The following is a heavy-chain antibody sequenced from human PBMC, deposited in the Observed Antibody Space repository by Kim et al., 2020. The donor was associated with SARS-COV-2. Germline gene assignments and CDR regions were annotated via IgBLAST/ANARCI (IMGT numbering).Heavy chain of an antibody. V-gene: IGHV3-11*04. Sequence: GGSLRLSCAASGFTFSDYYMSWIRQAPGKGLEWVSYISSSGSTIYYADSVKGRFTISRDNAKNSLYLQMNSLRAEDTAVYYCARVVGYSYGLGRLGYYYYGMDVWGQGTTVTVSS. D-gene: IGHD5-18*01. J-gene: IGHJ6*02. CDR1: GFTFSDYY. CDR2: ISSSGSTI. CDR3: ARVVGYSYGLGRLGYYYYGMDV.